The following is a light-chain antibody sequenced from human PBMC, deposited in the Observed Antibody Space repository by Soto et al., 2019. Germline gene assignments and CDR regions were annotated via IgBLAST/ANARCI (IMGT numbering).Light chain of an antibody. V-gene: IGKV4-1*01. CDR1: HRVIYSANNKNC. J-gene: IGKJ1*01. CDR2: WAS. Sequence: DLVMIQPPAPLDVSLGEMATISCKSSHRVIYSANNKNCLAWYQQKPGQPPKLLIYWASTRESGVPDRFSGSGSGTDFTLTISSLQAEDVAVYYCQQYLGSPRTFGQGTKVDI. CDR3: QQYLGSPRT.